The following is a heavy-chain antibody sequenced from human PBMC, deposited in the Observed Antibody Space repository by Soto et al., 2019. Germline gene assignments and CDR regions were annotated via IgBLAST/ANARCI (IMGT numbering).Heavy chain of an antibody. CDR2: INHSGST. D-gene: IGHD4-4*01. Sequence: PSETLSLTCAVYGGSFSGYYWSWIRQPPGKGLEWIGEINHSGSTNYNPSLKSRVTISVDTSKNQFSLKLSSVTAADTAVYYCARALHYSNYLGYYYYLDVWGKGTTVTVSS. V-gene: IGHV4-34*01. CDR3: ARALHYSNYLGYYYYLDV. CDR1: GGSFSGYY. J-gene: IGHJ6*03.